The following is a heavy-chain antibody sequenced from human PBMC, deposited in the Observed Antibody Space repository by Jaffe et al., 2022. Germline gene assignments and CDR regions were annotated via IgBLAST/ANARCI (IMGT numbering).Heavy chain of an antibody. CDR3: ARERISMLRGVVPGYYDYHMDV. J-gene: IGHJ6*03. CDR2: IKQDGGEK. V-gene: IGHV3-7*05. Sequence: EVQLVESGGGLVQPGGSLRLSCAASEFTFSTYSMNWVRQAPGKGLEWVANIKQDGGEKYYVDSVKGRFTISRDNAKNSLYLQMNSLRAEDTAVYYCARERISMLRGVVPGYYDYHMDVWGTGTTVTVSS. D-gene: IGHD3-10*01. CDR1: EFTFSTYS.